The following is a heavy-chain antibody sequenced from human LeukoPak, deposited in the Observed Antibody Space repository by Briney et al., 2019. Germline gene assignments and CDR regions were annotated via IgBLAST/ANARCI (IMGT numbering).Heavy chain of an antibody. D-gene: IGHD3-3*01. Sequence: SQTLSLTCAISGDSVSSNSVAWNWIRQSSSRGLEWLGRTYYRSKWYNDYAVSVKSRITINPDTSKNQFSLQLNSVTPEDTAVYYCTRESYDTFDQWGQGTLVTVSS. J-gene: IGHJ4*02. CDR2: TYYRSKWYN. V-gene: IGHV6-1*01. CDR1: GDSVSSNSVA. CDR3: TRESYDTFDQ.